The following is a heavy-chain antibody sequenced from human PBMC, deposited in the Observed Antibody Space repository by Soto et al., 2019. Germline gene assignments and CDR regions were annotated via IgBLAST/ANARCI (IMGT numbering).Heavy chain of an antibody. Sequence: SETLSLTCTVSGGSISSGGYYWSWIRQHPGKGLKWIGYIYYSGSTNYNPSLKSRVTISVDTSKNQFSLKLSSVTAADTAVYYWARRYGGNFDYWGQGTLVTVSS. D-gene: IGHD1-26*01. J-gene: IGHJ4*02. CDR2: IYYSGST. CDR3: ARRYGGNFDY. CDR1: GGSISSGGYY. V-gene: IGHV4-61*08.